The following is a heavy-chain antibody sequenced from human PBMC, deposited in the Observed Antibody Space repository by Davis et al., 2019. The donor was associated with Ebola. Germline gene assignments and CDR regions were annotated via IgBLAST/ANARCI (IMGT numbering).Heavy chain of an antibody. V-gene: IGHV4-39*01. J-gene: IGHJ4*02. D-gene: IGHD3-22*01. Sequence: SETLSLTCTLSGGPIGSYYWGWVRQPPGKGLEWIGSIYYSGSTYYNPSLKSRVTISVDTSKNQFSLKLSSVTAADTAVYYCARRYADSSGYYFGYWGQGTLVTVSS. CDR3: ARRYADSSGYYFGY. CDR2: IYYSGST. CDR1: GGPIGSYY.